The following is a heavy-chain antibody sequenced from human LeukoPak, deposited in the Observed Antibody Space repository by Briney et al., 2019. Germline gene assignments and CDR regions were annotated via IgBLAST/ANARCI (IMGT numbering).Heavy chain of an antibody. CDR3: ARDQMWESNWFDP. D-gene: IGHD1-26*01. CDR2: IIPIFGTA. J-gene: IGHJ5*02. CDR1: RGTFSSYA. Sequence: SVKVSCKASRGTFSSYAISWVRQAPGQGLEWMGRIIPIFGTANYAQKFQGRVTITTDESTSTAYMELSSLRSEDTAVYYCARDQMWESNWFDPWGQGTLVTVSS. V-gene: IGHV1-69*05.